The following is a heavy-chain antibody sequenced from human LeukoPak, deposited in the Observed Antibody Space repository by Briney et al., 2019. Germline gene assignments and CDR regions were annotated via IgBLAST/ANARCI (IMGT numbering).Heavy chain of an antibody. CDR2: INPNNGDT. V-gene: IGHV1-2*06. D-gene: IGHD1-26*01. Sequence: ASVKVSCQASGYTFTSYYMHWVRQAPGRGFEWMGRINPNNGDTDYAQKFQGRVTMSRDTSIRTVSMELSRLRSDDTAMYYCARDRGGSYVDYWGQGTLVTVSS. J-gene: IGHJ4*02. CDR3: ARDRGGSYVDY. CDR1: GYTFTSYY.